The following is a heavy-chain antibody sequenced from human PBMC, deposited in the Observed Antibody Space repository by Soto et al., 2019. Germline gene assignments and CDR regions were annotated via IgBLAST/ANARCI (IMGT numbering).Heavy chain of an antibody. V-gene: IGHV4-39*01. CDR2: IYYSGST. CDR1: GGSISSSSYY. Sequence: TLSLTCTVSGGSISSSSYYWGWIRQPPGKGLEWIGSIYYSGSTYYNPSLKSRVTISVDTSKNQFSLKLSSVTAADTAVYYCARLITMVRGVHFDYWGQGTLVTVSS. J-gene: IGHJ4*02. CDR3: ARLITMVRGVHFDY. D-gene: IGHD3-10*01.